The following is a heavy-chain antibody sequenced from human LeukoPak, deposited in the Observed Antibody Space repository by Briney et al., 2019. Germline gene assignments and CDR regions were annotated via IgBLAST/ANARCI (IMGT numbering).Heavy chain of an antibody. CDR1: GASLNGYF. V-gene: IGHV4-59*01. Sequence: PSETLSLTCSVSGASLNGYFWTWVRQTPEKGLEWIGYVSHTGATTSNPTLKSRVSITIDTPKSQISLTMTSVTAADSALYYCARDRRGSFYTFDLWGPGTIVSVS. J-gene: IGHJ3*01. D-gene: IGHD1-26*01. CDR3: ARDRRGSFYTFDL. CDR2: VSHTGAT.